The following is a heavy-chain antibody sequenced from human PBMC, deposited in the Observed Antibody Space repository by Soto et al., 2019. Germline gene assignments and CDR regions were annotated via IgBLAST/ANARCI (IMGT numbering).Heavy chain of an antibody. CDR3: AKRDVEMATIPLDYGMDV. V-gene: IGHV3-30*18. CDR2: ISYDGSNK. CDR1: GFTFSSYG. D-gene: IGHD5-12*01. Sequence: PGGSLRLSCAASGFTFSSYGMHWVRQAPGKGLEWVAVISYDGSNKYYADSVKGRFTISRDNSKNTLYLQMNSLRAEDTAVYYCAKRDVEMATIPLDYGMDVWGQGTTVTVSS. J-gene: IGHJ6*02.